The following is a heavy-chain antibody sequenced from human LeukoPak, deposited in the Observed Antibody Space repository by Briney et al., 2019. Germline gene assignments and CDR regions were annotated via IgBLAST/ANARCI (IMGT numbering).Heavy chain of an antibody. CDR2: INPNSGGT. J-gene: IGHJ5*02. Sequence: GASVKVSCKAPGYTFTGYYMHWVRQAPGQGLEWMGWINPNSGGTNYAQKFQGRVTMTRDTSISTAYMELSRLRSDDTAVYYCARDLPALYSSSSGNWFDPWGQGTLVTVPS. CDR1: GYTFTGYY. D-gene: IGHD6-6*01. CDR3: ARDLPALYSSSSGNWFDP. V-gene: IGHV1-2*02.